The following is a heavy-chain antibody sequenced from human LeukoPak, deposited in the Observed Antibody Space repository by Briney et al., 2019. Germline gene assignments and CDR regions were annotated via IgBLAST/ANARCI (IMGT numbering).Heavy chain of an antibody. CDR3: VRGDCTDGNCDFGLENY. CDR2: ISTSGGTK. J-gene: IGHJ4*02. D-gene: IGHD2-8*01. CDR1: GFTFSSDE. Sequence: GSLRLSCAASGFTFSSDEMNWVRQAPGKGLEWVPYISTSGGTKYYADSVKGRFTISRDNAEKSLFLQMKSLRVEDTAVYYCVRGDCTDGNCDFGLENYWGQGTLVTVSA. V-gene: IGHV3-48*03.